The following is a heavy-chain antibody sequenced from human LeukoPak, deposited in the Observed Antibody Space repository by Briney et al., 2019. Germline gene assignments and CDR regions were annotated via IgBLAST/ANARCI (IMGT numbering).Heavy chain of an antibody. CDR1: GYTFTGYY. Sequence: ASVKVSCKASGYTFTGYYMHWVRQAPGQGLEWMGWINPNSGGTNYAQKFQGRVTMTRDTSISTAYMELSRLRSDDTAVYYCARVLPPPPYCGGDCYSTDDYWGQGTLVTVSS. J-gene: IGHJ4*02. D-gene: IGHD2-21*02. V-gene: IGHV1-2*02. CDR2: INPNSGGT. CDR3: ARVLPPPPYCGGDCYSTDDY.